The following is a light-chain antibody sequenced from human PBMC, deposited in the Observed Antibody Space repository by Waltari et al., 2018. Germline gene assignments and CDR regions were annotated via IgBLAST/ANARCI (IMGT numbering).Light chain of an antibody. V-gene: IGKV3-15*01. CDR2: DAT. J-gene: IGKJ2*01. CDR3: QQYNNWPRT. CDR1: QDVTNR. Sequence: ETVMTQSPATLSVSPGERVTLSFRASQDVTNRLAWFQPKPGQAPSLLMFDATTRATDFPGRFSGSGSGTEFTLTISSLQSEDFAVYYCQQYNNWPRTFGQGTKLEI.